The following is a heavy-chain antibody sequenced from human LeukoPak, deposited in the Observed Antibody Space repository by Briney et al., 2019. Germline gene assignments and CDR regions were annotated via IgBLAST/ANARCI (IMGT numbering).Heavy chain of an antibody. CDR3: ARAGNYYYSSGYYSHFDY. D-gene: IGHD3-22*01. CDR2: IYYSGST. J-gene: IGHJ4*02. Sequence: SETLSLTCTVSGVSISSGGYYWSWIRQHPGKGLEWIGYIYYSGSTYYNPSLKSRVTISVDTSKNQFSLKLSSVTAADTAVYYCARAGNYYYSSGYYSHFDYWGQGTLVTVSS. V-gene: IGHV4-31*03. CDR1: GVSISSGGYY.